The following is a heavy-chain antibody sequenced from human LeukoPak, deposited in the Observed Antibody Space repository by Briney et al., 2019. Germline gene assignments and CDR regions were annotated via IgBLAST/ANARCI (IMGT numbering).Heavy chain of an antibody. CDR2: IYTTGST. V-gene: IGHV4-61*02. J-gene: IGHJ6*03. Sequence: SETLSLTCTVSGGPITSNSYYWSWIRQPAGKGLEWMGRIYTTGSTNLNPSFQSRLTMSVDTSKNQFSLMLRSVTAADTAVYYCATLTVRRDHMDVWGKGTTVTISS. CDR1: GGPITSNSYY. D-gene: IGHD3-10*01. CDR3: ATLTVRRDHMDV.